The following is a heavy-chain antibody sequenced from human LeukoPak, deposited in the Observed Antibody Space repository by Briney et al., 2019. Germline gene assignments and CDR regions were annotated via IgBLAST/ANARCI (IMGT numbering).Heavy chain of an antibody. CDR2: ISAYDGDI. Sequence: GASVKVSCKASGYTFSSYGISWVRQAPGQGLEWMGWISAYDGDINYAQKFRGRVTMTTDTSTTTAYMEPRSLRFDDTAVYYCAREGNDYGEGNWFDPWGQGTLVTVSS. V-gene: IGHV1-18*01. J-gene: IGHJ5*02. D-gene: IGHD4-17*01. CDR3: AREGNDYGEGNWFDP. CDR1: GYTFSSYG.